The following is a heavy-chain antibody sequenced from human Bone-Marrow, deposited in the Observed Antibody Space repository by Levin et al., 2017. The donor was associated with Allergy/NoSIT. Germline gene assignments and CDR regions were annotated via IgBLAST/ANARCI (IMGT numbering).Heavy chain of an antibody. V-gene: IGHV3-30*18. Sequence: GESLKISCAASGFTFSSYGMHWVRQAPGKGLEWVAVISYDGSNKYYADSVKGRFTISRDNSKNTLYLQMNSLRAEDTAVYYCAKDRRRGPYCGGDCYSGPEYFQHWGQGTLVTVSS. CDR3: AKDRRRGPYCGGDCYSGPEYFQH. J-gene: IGHJ1*01. CDR1: GFTFSSYG. D-gene: IGHD2-21*02. CDR2: ISYDGSNK.